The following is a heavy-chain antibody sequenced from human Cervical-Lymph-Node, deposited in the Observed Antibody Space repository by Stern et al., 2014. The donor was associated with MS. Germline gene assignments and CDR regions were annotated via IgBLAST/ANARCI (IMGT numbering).Heavy chain of an antibody. CDR1: GFSFSSFW. D-gene: IGHD1-1*01. Sequence: VQLVQSGGGLVQPGGSLRLSCAASGFSFSSFWMHWVRQAPGKGLAWVARIHSDGSSTTYADSVKGRLTISRDNAKNTLYLQMNSLRAEDTAVYYCVRSWNYFDYWGQGTLVSVSS. J-gene: IGHJ4*02. V-gene: IGHV3-74*02. CDR3: VRSWNYFDY. CDR2: IHSDGSST.